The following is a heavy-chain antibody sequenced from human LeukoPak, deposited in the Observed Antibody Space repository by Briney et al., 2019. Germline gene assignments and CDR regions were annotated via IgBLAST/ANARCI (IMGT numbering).Heavy chain of an antibody. Sequence: ASVKVSCKASGYTFISYGISWVRQAPGQGLEWMGWISAYNGNTNYAQKLQGRVTMTTDTSTSTAYMELRSLRSDDTAVYYCARDLITMVRGVITEYNWFDPWGQGTLVTVSS. D-gene: IGHD3-10*01. V-gene: IGHV1-18*04. CDR2: ISAYNGNT. CDR3: ARDLITMVRGVITEYNWFDP. CDR1: GYTFISYG. J-gene: IGHJ5*02.